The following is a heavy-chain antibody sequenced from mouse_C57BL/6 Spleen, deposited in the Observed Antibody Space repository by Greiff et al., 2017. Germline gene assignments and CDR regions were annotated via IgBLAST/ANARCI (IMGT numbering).Heavy chain of an antibody. Sequence: EVKLMESGPGLVKPSQSLSLTCSVTGYSITSGYYWNWIRQFPGNKLEWMGYISYDGSNNYNPSLKNRISITRDTSKNQFFLKLNSVTTEDTATYYCASHYDYGYAMDYWGQGTSVTVSS. CDR2: ISYDGSN. CDR3: ASHYDYGYAMDY. V-gene: IGHV3-6*01. D-gene: IGHD2-4*01. J-gene: IGHJ4*01. CDR1: GYSITSGYY.